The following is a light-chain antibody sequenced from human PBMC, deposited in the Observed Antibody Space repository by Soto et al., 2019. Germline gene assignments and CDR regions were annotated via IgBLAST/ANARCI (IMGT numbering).Light chain of an antibody. CDR2: GAS. CDR3: QQYGSSLYT. J-gene: IGKJ2*01. Sequence: ELVLTQSPGTLSLSPGERATLSCRASQSVSNIYLAWYQQKSGQAPRLLIYGASSRATGIPDRFSGSGSGTXXXXXXXXXXXXXXXVYYCQQYGSSLYTFGQGTKLEIK. CDR1: QSVSNIY. V-gene: IGKV3-20*01.